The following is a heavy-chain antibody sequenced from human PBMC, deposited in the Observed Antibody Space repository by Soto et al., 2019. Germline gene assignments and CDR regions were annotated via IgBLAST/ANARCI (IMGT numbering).Heavy chain of an antibody. Sequence: ASVKVCGKASGYTFTSYYMHWVRQAPGQGLEWMGIINPSGGSTSYAQKFQGRVTMTRDTSTSTAYMELRSLRSDDTAVYYCAREVERYCSGGSCYDYWCQGTLVTVSS. D-gene: IGHD2-15*01. CDR3: AREVERYCSGGSCYDY. V-gene: IGHV1-46*01. J-gene: IGHJ4*02. CDR2: INPSGGST. CDR1: GYTFTSYY.